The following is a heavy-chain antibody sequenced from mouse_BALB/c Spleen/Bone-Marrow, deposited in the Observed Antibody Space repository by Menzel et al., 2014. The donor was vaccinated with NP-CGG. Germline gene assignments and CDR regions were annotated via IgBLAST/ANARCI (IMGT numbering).Heavy chain of an antibody. CDR1: GFTFTDYY. CDR2: IRNKGNGYTT. D-gene: IGHD1-1*01. V-gene: IGHV7-3*02. CDR3: ARPKFPYYYGCSYWYGDV. J-gene: IGHJ1*01. Sequence: EVKLMESGGGLVQPGGSLRLSCATSGFTFTDYYMSWVRQPPGKALEWLGFIRNKGNGYTTEYSASVKGRFTISRDNSQSIHYLQMNTLRAEDSATYYCARPKFPYYYGCSYWYGDVWGAGTTVTVSS.